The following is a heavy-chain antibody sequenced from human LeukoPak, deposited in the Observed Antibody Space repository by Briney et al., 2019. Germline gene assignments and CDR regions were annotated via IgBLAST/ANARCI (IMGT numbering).Heavy chain of an antibody. J-gene: IGHJ6*03. CDR1: GGSISSYY. CDR3: ARDGRARFGETFYYDYYYMDV. Sequence: KPSETLSLTCTVSGGSISSYYWSWIRQPPGKGLEWVSSISSSSSNIYYADSVKGRFTISRDNAKNSLYLQMNSLRAEDTAVYYCARDGRARFGETFYYDYYYMDVWGKGTTVTVSS. V-gene: IGHV3-21*01. D-gene: IGHD3-10*01. CDR2: ISSSSSNI.